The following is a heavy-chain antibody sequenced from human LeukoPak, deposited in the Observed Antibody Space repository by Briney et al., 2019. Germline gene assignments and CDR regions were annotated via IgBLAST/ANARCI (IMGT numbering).Heavy chain of an antibody. Sequence: ASVTVSCKASGYTFTNYGISWVGQAPGHGREWMGWISAYNGKTNYAQKVQGRVTMTTDTSTSTAYMELRSLRSHDTAVYYCARDDYGDYVSYFLHWGQGTLVSVSS. CDR2: ISAYNGKT. CDR3: ARDDYGDYVSYFLH. V-gene: IGHV1-18*01. J-gene: IGHJ1*01. D-gene: IGHD4-17*01. CDR1: GYTFTNYG.